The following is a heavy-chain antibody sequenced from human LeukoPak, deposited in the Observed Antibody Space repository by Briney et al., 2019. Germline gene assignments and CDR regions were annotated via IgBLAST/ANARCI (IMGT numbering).Heavy chain of an antibody. D-gene: IGHD4-17*01. CDR1: GYIFTDYY. CDR2: INPNSGGT. Sequence: ASVKVSCKASGYIFTDYYINWVRQAPGQGLEWMGWINPNSGGTNYAQKFQGWVTVTRDTSISTAYMELSRLRSDDTAIYYCARLPRNYGDYVAYWGQGTLVTVSS. V-gene: IGHV1-2*04. CDR3: ARLPRNYGDYVAY. J-gene: IGHJ4*02.